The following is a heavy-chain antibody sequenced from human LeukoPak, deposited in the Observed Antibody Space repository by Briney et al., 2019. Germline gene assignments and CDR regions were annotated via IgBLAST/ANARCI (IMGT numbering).Heavy chain of an antibody. CDR3: ARDPGYSGYDLRAYYYYMDV. V-gene: IGHV1-46*01. Sequence: ASVKVSCKASGYTFTSYYMHWVRQAPGQGLEWMGIINPSGGSTSYAQKFQGRVTMTRDTSTSTVYMELSSLRSEDTAVYYCARDPGYSGYDLRAYYYYMDVWGKGTTATISS. CDR1: GYTFTSYY. J-gene: IGHJ6*03. D-gene: IGHD5-12*01. CDR2: INPSGGST.